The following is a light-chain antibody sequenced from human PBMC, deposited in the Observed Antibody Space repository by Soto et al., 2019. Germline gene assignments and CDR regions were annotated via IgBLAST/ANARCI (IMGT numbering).Light chain of an antibody. CDR3: QQYSSSPPEFT. V-gene: IGKV3-20*01. CDR1: QSVGSSY. Sequence: EIVLTQSPGTLSVSPGERVTLSCRASQSVGSSYLAWYQQRPGQAPRLLIFGASYRATGIPDRFSGSGSGTDFTLTISRLEPEDFAVCYCQQYSSSPPEFTFGPGTKVDSK. CDR2: GAS. J-gene: IGKJ3*01.